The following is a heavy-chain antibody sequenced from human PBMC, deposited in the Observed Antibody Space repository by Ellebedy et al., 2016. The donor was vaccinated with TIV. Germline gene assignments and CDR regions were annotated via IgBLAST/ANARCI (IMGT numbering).Heavy chain of an antibody. D-gene: IGHD5-12*01. V-gene: IGHV3-15*01. CDR2: IKSETEGGTT. CDR3: STYTVGEDY. CDR1: GFSFNNGW. Sequence: PGGSPRLSCSSSGFSFNNGWMNWVRPTPGKRLEWVGRIKSETEGGTTDYAAPVKGRFTISRDDLQNILYLEMNNLTIADTGVYYCSTYTVGEDYWGQGTLVTVSS. J-gene: IGHJ1*01.